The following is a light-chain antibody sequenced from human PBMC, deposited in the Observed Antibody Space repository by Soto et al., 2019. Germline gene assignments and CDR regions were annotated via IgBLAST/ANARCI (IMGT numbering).Light chain of an antibody. Sequence: QSVLPQPPSVAGAPVPGVTISCTGSSSDIAAGYDVHWYQHRPRTAPKHLIDGNSNPTSGVPTRFSGSKSGTSAALAITGLQAEDEADYYCQAYGRGLSVVVGGGTKLTV. CDR1: SSDIAAGYD. CDR2: GNS. V-gene: IGLV1-40*01. J-gene: IGLJ2*01. CDR3: QAYGRGLSVV.